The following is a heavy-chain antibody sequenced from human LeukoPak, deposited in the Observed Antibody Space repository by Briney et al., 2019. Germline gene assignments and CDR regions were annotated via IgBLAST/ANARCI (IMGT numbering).Heavy chain of an antibody. V-gene: IGHV4-59*08. J-gene: IGHJ4*02. Sequence: SETLSLTCTVSGGSISSYYWSWIRQPPGKGLEWIGYIYYSGSTNYNPSLKSRVTITVDTSKNQSSLKLSSVTAADTAVYYCARTVALSPVGYFDYWGQGTLVTVSS. CDR2: IYYSGST. CDR1: GGSISSYY. CDR3: ARTVALSPVGYFDY. D-gene: IGHD6-19*01.